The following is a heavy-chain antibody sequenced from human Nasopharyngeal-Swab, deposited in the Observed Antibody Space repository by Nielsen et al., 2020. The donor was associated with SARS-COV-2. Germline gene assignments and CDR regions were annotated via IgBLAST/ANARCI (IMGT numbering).Heavy chain of an antibody. CDR3: AKGNYAYYYYYYMDV. CDR1: GFTFSSYG. J-gene: IGHJ6*03. D-gene: IGHD4-11*01. V-gene: IGHV3-30*18. CDR2: ISYDGSNK. Sequence: GGSLRLSCAASGFTFSSYGMHWVRQAPGKGLEWVAVISYDGSNKYYADSVKGRFTISRGNSKNTLYLQMNSLRAEDTAVYYCAKGNYAYYYYYYMDVWGKGTTVTVSS.